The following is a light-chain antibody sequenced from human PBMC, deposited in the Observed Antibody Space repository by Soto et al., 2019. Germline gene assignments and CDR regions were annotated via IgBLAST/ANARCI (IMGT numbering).Light chain of an antibody. V-gene: IGKV3-15*01. CDR1: QSVGNS. CDR3: QQYNNWPEYT. J-gene: IGKJ2*01. CDR2: GAS. Sequence: ELVVTQSRATLSVSPGEGVTLSCRASQSVGNSLAWYQQKPGQPPRLLIYGASTRVTGIPARFSGSGSGTEFTLTITSLQSEDFAVYYCQQYNNWPEYTFGQGTKLDIK.